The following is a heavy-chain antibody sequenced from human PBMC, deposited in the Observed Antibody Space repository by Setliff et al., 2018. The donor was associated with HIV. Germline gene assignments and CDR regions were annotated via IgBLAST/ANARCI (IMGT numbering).Heavy chain of an antibody. CDR1: GASITSGSFY. V-gene: IGHV4-61*09. Sequence: ASETLSLTCSVSGASITSGSFYWTWIRKPAGKGLEWIGHTYTNGRLNYNPSLKSRVTISVDTSKNQFSLKLSSVTAADTAVYYCARVYTGSGSFPFDYWGQGTLVTVSS. CDR3: ARVYTGSGSFPFDY. D-gene: IGHD3-10*01. J-gene: IGHJ4*02. CDR2: TYTNGRL.